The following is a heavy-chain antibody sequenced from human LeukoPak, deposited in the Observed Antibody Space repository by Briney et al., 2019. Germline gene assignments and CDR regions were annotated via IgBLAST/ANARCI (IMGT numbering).Heavy chain of an antibody. V-gene: IGHV4-34*01. CDR3: ARGELLPPHFDY. CDR1: GGSFSGYY. CDR2: INHSGST. D-gene: IGHD1-7*01. Sequence: SETLSLTCAVYGGSFSGYYWSWIRQPPGKGLEWIGEINHSGSTNYNPSLKSRVTISVDRSKNQFSLKLSSVTAADTAVYYCARGELLPPHFDYWGQGTLVTVSS. J-gene: IGHJ4*02.